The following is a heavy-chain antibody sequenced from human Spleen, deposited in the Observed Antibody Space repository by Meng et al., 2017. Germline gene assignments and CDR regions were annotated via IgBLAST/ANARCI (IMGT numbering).Heavy chain of an antibody. CDR2: ISWSSDSK. D-gene: IGHD4-11*01. CDR1: GFTFDDFG. J-gene: IGHJ4*02. Sequence: LSLTCEGSGFTFDDFGMHWVRQAPGKGLEWVSGISWSSDSKVYADSVKGRFTISRDNAKDSLYLQMNSLRAEDTAVYYCARVQYGGEDYWGQGTLVTVSS. CDR3: ARVQYGGEDY. V-gene: IGHV3-9*01.